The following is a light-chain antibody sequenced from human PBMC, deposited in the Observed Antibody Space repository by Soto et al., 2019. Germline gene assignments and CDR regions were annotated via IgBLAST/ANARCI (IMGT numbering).Light chain of an antibody. CDR2: AAS. CDR3: QQTRRAPRT. V-gene: IGKV1-39*01. J-gene: IGKJ2*01. CDR1: QPISSS. Sequence: DIQMTQSPASLSASVGDRVAITCRASQPISSSLNWYQQKPGQAPTLLIYAASTLQSGVPSRFSGSGSGTDFTLTISSLELEDFATYYCQQTRRAPRTFGPGTKVEIK.